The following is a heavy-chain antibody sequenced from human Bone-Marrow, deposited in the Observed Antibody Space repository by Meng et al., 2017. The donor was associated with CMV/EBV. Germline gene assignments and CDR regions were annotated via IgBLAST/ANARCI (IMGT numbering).Heavy chain of an antibody. CDR3: AKDPYSSSWYVMDV. V-gene: IGHV3-23*03. Sequence: GESLKISCAASGFTFSSYAMSWVRQAPGKGLEWVSVIYSGGSSTYYADSVKGRFTISRDNSKNTLYLQMNSLSAEDTAVYYCAKDPYSSSWYVMDVWGQGTTVTLSS. CDR1: GFTFSSYA. D-gene: IGHD6-13*01. J-gene: IGHJ6*02. CDR2: IYSGGSST.